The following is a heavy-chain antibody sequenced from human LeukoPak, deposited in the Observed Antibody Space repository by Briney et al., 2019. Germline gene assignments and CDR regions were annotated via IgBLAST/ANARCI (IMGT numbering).Heavy chain of an antibody. D-gene: IGHD2-2*02. CDR1: GYTFTSYG. V-gene: IGHV1-69*04. J-gene: IGHJ3*02. Sequence: ASVKVSCKASGYTFTSYGISWVRQAPGQGLEWMGRIIPMLDIANYAQKFQGRVTIIADKSTSTAYMELSSLRSEDTAVYYCASPRDCSTTSCYNDDAFDIWGQGTMVTVSS. CDR2: IIPMLDIA. CDR3: ASPRDCSTTSCYNDDAFDI.